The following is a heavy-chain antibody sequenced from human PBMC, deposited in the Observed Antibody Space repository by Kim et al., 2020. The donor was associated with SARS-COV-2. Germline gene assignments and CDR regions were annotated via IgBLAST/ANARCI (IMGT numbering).Heavy chain of an antibody. CDR1: GGTFGTYP. D-gene: IGHD3-22*01. CDR3: ARRFFDSSGNYHDH. V-gene: IGHV1-69*13. J-gene: IGHJ4*02. Sequence: SVKVSCKASGGTFGTYPITWVQQAPGQGLEWMGGIIPFFDTTKYAPKFQGRVTMTADESTSTTYMELGSLKSGDTAVYFCARRFFDSSGNYHDHWGLGT. CDR2: IIPFFDTT.